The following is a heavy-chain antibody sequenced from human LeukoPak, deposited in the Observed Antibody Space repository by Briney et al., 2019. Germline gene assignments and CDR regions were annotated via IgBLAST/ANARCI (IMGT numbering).Heavy chain of an antibody. V-gene: IGHV3-21*01. Sequence: GGSLRLSCAASGFTFSSYSMNWVRQAPGKWLEWVSSISSSSSYIYYADSVKGRFTISRDNAKNSLYLQMNSLRAEDTAVYYCASIVVVAAASDYWSQGTLVTVSS. J-gene: IGHJ4*02. CDR1: GFTFSSYS. CDR3: ASIVVVAAASDY. D-gene: IGHD2-15*01. CDR2: ISSSSSYI.